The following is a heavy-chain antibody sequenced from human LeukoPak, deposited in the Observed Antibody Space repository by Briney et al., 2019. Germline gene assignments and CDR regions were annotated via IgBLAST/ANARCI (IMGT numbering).Heavy chain of an antibody. CDR1: GFTVDSNY. Sequence: GGSLRLSCAASGFTVDSNYLSWVRQAPGKGLEWVSTIYTGGNTYNAASVKGRFTISRDFSKNTVFLHMNSLRAEDTAMYYCARGDDSGYYDYFDYWGQGALVTVSS. D-gene: IGHD3-22*01. J-gene: IGHJ4*02. V-gene: IGHV3-53*01. CDR3: ARGDDSGYYDYFDY. CDR2: IYTGGNT.